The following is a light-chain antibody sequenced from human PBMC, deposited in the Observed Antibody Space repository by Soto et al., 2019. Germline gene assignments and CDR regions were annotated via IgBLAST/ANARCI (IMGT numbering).Light chain of an antibody. V-gene: IGKV1-39*01. Sequence: DIQMTQSPSSLSASVGDRVTITCRASQSITIYLNWYQQKPGKAPKLLIFATSSLQSGVPSRFSSSGYGTDFTLTISSLQPEDLATYYCQQRLTTPLTFRGGTKVEIK. J-gene: IGKJ4*01. CDR1: QSITIY. CDR2: ATS. CDR3: QQRLTTPLT.